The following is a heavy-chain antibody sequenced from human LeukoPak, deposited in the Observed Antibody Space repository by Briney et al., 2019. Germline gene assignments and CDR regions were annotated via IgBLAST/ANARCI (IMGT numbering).Heavy chain of an antibody. D-gene: IGHD3-10*01. CDR1: GGFISSCY. J-gene: IGHJ3*02. CDR3: AKSNGYGLVDI. Sequence: RSESLSLTCTVAGGFISSCYWGWIRRPPGKGLGWIGNILYSGSTYYSPSLKSRVTISLDTSRNQFSLKLTSVTAADTAVYYCAKSNGYGLVDIWGQGTMVTVSS. CDR2: ILYSGST. V-gene: IGHV4-39*07.